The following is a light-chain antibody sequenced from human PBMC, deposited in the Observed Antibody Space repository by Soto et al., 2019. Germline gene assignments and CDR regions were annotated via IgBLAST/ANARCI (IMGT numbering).Light chain of an antibody. CDR1: QSIRRW. CDR2: DAS. Sequence: DIPMTQTPSTLSASVGDTVAIACRASQSIRRWLAWYQQKPGEAPKLLIYDASSLQSGVSSRFSGSGSGTEFTLTISSLQPDDFATYYCQQYSTFSNTFGPGTKLDIK. J-gene: IGKJ2*01. CDR3: QQYSTFSNT. V-gene: IGKV1-5*01.